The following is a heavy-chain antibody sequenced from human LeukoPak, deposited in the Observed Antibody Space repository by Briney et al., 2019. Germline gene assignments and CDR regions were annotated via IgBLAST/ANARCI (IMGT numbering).Heavy chain of an antibody. CDR1: GFTFSSYS. J-gene: IGHJ3*02. CDR2: ISSSSSTI. Sequence: GGSLRLSCAASGFTFSSYSMNWVRQAPGKGLEWVSYISSSSSTIYYADSVKGRFTISRDNAKNSLYLQMNSLRAEDTAVYYCARDRSPPYYYDSSGNKDAFDIWGQGTMVTVSS. D-gene: IGHD3-22*01. CDR3: ARDRSPPYYYDSSGNKDAFDI. V-gene: IGHV3-48*04.